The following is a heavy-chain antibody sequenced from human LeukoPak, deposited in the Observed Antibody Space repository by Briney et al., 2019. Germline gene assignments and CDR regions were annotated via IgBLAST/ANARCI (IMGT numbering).Heavy chain of an antibody. J-gene: IGHJ4*02. CDR2: VKQDGSEK. CDR1: GFTFSSYW. V-gene: IGHV3-7*01. Sequence: GGSLRLSCAASGFTFSSYWMSWVRQAPGKGLEWVANVKQDGSEKYYVDSVKGRFTISRDNAKNSLYLQMNSLRAEDTAVYYCARGITMVRGVALDYWGQGTLVTVSS. CDR3: ARGITMVRGVALDY. D-gene: IGHD3-10*01.